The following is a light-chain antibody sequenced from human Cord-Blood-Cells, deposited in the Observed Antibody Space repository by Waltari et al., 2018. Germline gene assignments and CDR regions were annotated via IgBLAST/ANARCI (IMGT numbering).Light chain of an antibody. CDR2: DAS. Sequence: DIVCTNNQAPLPSSTGRTSTLSCRASQSVSSYLAWYQQKPGQAPRLLINDASNRATGIPARFSGSGSGTDFTLTISSLEPEDFAVYYCQQRSNWPPLTFGGGTKVEIK. CDR3: QQRSNWPPLT. CDR1: QSVSSY. V-gene: IGKV3-11*01. J-gene: IGKJ4*01.